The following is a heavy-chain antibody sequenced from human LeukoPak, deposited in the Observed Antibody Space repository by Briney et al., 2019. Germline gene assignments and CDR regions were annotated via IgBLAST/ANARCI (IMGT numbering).Heavy chain of an antibody. J-gene: IGHJ4*02. V-gene: IGHV4-59*01. Sequence: KPSETLSLTCTVSGGSISNYYWSWIRQPPGKGLEWIGYIYYSGSTNYNPSLKSRVTISVDTSKNQFSLKLSSVTAADTAVYYCARVEVPTTIFDYWGQGALVTVSS. D-gene: IGHD5-24*01. CDR3: ARVEVPTTIFDY. CDR1: GGSISNYY. CDR2: IYYSGST.